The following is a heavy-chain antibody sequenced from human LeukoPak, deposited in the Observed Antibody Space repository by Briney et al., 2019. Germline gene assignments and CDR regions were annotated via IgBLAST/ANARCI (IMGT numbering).Heavy chain of an antibody. CDR1: GFTFSNYA. Sequence: PSGSLTDSCAASGFTFSNYAMSWVRQAPGKGLEWVAVIWYDGSKKYYADSVKGRFTISRDNSKNTLYLQMNSLRAEDTAVYYCARGYSSSSGVFDIWGQRAIVSVSS. J-gene: IGHJ3*02. D-gene: IGHD6-6*01. CDR2: IWYDGSKK. V-gene: IGHV3-33*08. CDR3: ARGYSSSSGVFDI.